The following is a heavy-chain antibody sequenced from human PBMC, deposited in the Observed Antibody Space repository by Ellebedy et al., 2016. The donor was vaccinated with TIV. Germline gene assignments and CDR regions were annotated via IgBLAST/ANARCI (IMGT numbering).Heavy chain of an antibody. CDR2: IKQDGSEK. CDR3: ARSQGAVY. J-gene: IGHJ4*02. Sequence: GESLKISCAASGFTFSGRWMSWVRQAPGKGLEWVANIKQDGSEKYYVDSVKGRFTISRDNAKNSLYLQMNSLRAEDTAVYYCARSQGAVYWGQGTLVTVSS. CDR1: GFTFSGRW. V-gene: IGHV3-7*03.